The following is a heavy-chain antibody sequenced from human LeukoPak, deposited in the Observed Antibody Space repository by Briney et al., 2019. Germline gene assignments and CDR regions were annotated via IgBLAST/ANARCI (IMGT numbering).Heavy chain of an antibody. Sequence: SETLSLTCAVYGGSFSGYYWSWIRQPPGKGLEWIGEINHSGSTNYSPSLKSRVTISVDTSKNQFSLKLSSVTAADTAVYYCARGKRGYSSSWYDYWGQGTLVTVSS. CDR2: INHSGST. CDR3: ARGKRGYSSSWYDY. D-gene: IGHD6-13*01. CDR1: GGSFSGYY. V-gene: IGHV4-34*01. J-gene: IGHJ4*02.